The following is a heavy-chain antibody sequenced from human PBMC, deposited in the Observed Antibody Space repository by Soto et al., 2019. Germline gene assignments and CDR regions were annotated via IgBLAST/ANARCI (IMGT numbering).Heavy chain of an antibody. V-gene: IGHV3-15*01. CDR1: GFTFSNAW. Sequence: EVQLVESGGGLVKPGGSLRLSCAASGFTFSNAWMSWVRQAPGKGLEWVGRIKSKTDGGTTDYAAPVKGRFTISRDDSKNTLYLQMNSLKTEDTAVYYCTKDAGYYDSSGYYRFDFWCQGTLVTVS. D-gene: IGHD3-22*01. CDR2: IKSKTDGGTT. CDR3: TKDAGYYDSSGYYRFDF. J-gene: IGHJ4*02.